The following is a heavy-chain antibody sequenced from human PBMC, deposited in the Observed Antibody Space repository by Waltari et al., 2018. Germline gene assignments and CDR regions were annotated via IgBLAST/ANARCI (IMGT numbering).Heavy chain of an antibody. Sequence: EVQLVESGGGMVQPGGYLRLSCAAPGFTFSSYWMSWVRQAPGKGLGWVANRRRAGSKKYYVGSVKVRVTISRDNAKNSLYLQMNRLRAEDSAVYYCAGGNQQRAFDNWGQGTMVTVSS. D-gene: IGHD6-25*01. V-gene: IGHV3-7*01. CDR2: RRRAGSKK. J-gene: IGHJ3*02. CDR1: GFTFSSYW. CDR3: AGGNQQRAFDN.